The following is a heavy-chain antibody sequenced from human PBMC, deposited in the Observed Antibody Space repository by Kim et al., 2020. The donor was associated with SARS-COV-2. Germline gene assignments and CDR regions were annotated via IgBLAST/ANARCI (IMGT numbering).Heavy chain of an antibody. Sequence: PAPVKGRFTRSRDNSKNTLYLQMNSLRAEDTAVYYCARENCGGDCYSDYWGQGTLVTDSS. V-gene: IGHV3-30*01. CDR3: ARENCGGDCYSDY. J-gene: IGHJ4*02. D-gene: IGHD2-21*02.